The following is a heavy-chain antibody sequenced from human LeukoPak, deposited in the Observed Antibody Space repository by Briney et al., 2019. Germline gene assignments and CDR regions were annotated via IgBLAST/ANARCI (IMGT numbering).Heavy chain of an antibody. CDR1: GFTYSSYG. CDR3: AKDGLWLLDY. J-gene: IGHJ4*02. D-gene: IGHD5-24*01. CDR2: ISYDGSNK. Sequence: PGGSLRLSWAASGFTYSSYGMHWVRQAPGKGLEWVAVISYDGSNKYYADSVKGRFTISRDNSKNTLYLQMNSLRAEDTAVYYCAKDGLWLLDYWGQGTLVTVSS. V-gene: IGHV3-30*18.